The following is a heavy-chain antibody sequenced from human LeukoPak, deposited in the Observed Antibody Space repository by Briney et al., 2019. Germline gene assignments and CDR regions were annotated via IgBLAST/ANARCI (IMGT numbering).Heavy chain of an antibody. J-gene: IGHJ6*03. CDR3: ARYGSVKQYYYYYYMDV. CDR2: INWNGGST. D-gene: IGHD3-10*01. CDR1: GFTFDDYG. V-gene: IGHV3-20*04. Sequence: SGGSLRLXCAASGFTFDDYGMSWVRQAPGKGLEWVSGINWNGGSTGYADFVKGRFTISRDNAKNSLYLRMNSLRAEDTALYYCARYGSVKQYYYYYYMDVWGKGTTVTVSS.